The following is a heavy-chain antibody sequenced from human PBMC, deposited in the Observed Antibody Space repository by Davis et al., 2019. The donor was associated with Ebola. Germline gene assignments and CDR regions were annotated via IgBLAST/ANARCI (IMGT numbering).Heavy chain of an antibody. CDR1: GGSISSNY. D-gene: IGHD3-3*01. CDR2: IYYSGST. Sequence: MPSETLSLTCTVSGGSISSNYWSWIRQPPGKGLEWIGYIYYSGSTNYNPSLKSRVTISVDTSKNQFSLKLSSVTAADTAVYYCARDGYDFWSGYYSYYFDYWGQGTLVTVSS. V-gene: IGHV4-59*01. CDR3: ARDGYDFWSGYYSYYFDY. J-gene: IGHJ4*02.